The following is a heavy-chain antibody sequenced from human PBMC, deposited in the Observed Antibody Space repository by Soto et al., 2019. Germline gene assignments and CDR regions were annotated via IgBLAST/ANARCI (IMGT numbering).Heavy chain of an antibody. D-gene: IGHD6-13*01. Sequence: GGSLRLSCAASGFTFDDYAMHWVRQAPGKGLEWVSGISWNSGSIGYADSVKGRFTISRDNAKNSLYLQMNSLRAEDTALYYCAKDSIAAAGSFDYSGQGTQVTVSS. V-gene: IGHV3-9*01. CDR3: AKDSIAAAGSFDY. CDR1: GFTFDDYA. J-gene: IGHJ4*02. CDR2: ISWNSGSI.